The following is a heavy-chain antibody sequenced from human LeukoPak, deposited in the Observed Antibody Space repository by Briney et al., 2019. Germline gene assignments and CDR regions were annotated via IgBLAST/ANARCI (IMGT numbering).Heavy chain of an antibody. V-gene: IGHV3-23*01. J-gene: IGHJ1*01. D-gene: IGHD3-22*01. CDR1: GFTLSNYA. CDR3: ANEDSSGPGYFQH. Sequence: PGGSLRLSCAASGFTLSNYAMSWVRQAPGKGLEWVSAISRSGGSTYYADSVKGRFTISRDNSKNTLYLQMNSLRAEDTAVYYCANEDSSGPGYFQHWGQGTLVTVSS. CDR2: ISRSGGST.